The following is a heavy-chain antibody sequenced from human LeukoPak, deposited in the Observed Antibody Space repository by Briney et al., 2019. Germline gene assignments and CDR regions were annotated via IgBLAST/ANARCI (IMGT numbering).Heavy chain of an antibody. CDR3: AREGYCSGGTCYSTMNWFDP. J-gene: IGHJ5*02. D-gene: IGHD2-15*01. Sequence: GASVKVSCKASGYTFTSYGISWVRQAPGQGLEWMGWISVYNGNTNYAQKLQGRVTLTTDTSTSTAYMELRSLRSDDTAVYYCAREGYCSGGTCYSTMNWFDPWGQGTLVTVSS. CDR1: GYTFTSYG. V-gene: IGHV1-18*01. CDR2: ISVYNGNT.